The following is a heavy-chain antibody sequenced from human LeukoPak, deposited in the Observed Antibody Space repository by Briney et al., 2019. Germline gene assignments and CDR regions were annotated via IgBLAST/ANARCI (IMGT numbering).Heavy chain of an antibody. CDR3: AGRAAHTSRASPFDS. V-gene: IGHV4-31*03. D-gene: IGHD2-15*01. CDR2: IFYIAST. Sequence: PSGTLSLTCTVSGDSITTSGDHWTWTRHHPRGGLEWIGYIFYIASTSSNPSLKTRATISVDTSKNQFSLKLKSVTAADTAVYFCAGRAAHTSRASPFDSWGQGTLVTVSS. J-gene: IGHJ5*01. CDR1: GDSITTSGDH.